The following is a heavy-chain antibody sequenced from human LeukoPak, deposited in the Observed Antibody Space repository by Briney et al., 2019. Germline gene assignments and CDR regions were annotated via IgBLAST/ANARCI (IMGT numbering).Heavy chain of an antibody. CDR3: ARVAPMTTVVTGFDY. J-gene: IGHJ4*02. D-gene: IGHD4-23*01. CDR1: GYTFTSYG. V-gene: IGHV1-18*01. CDR2: ISAYNGNT. Sequence: ASVKVSCKASGYTFTSYGISWVRQAPGQGLEWMGWISAYNGNTNYAQKLQGRVTMTTDTSTSTAYMELRSLRSDDTAVYYCARVAPMTTVVTGFDYWGQGTLVTVSS.